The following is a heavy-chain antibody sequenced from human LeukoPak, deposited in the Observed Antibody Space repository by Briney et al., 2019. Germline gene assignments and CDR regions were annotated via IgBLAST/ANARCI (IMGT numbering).Heavy chain of an antibody. J-gene: IGHJ4*02. CDR2: ISSSGSTI. Sequence: PGGSLRLSCAASGFTFSSYWMSWVRQAPGKGLEWVSYISSSGSTIYYADSVKGRFTISRDNAKNSLYLQMNSLRAEDTAVYYCARASWDSGSYYLDYWGQGTLVSVSS. V-gene: IGHV3-48*04. D-gene: IGHD3-10*01. CDR1: GFTFSSYW. CDR3: ARASWDSGSYYLDY.